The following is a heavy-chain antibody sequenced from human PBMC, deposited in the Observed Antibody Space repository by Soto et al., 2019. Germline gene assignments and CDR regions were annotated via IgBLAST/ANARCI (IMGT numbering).Heavy chain of an antibody. CDR3: TTGIEQLYYYGMDV. Sequence: GGSLRLSCAASGFTFSNAWMSWVRQAPGKGLEWVGRIKSKTDGGTTDYAAPVKGRFTISRDESKNTLYLQMNSLKTEDTAVYYCTTGIEQLYYYGMDVWGQGTTVTSP. CDR1: GFTFSNAW. J-gene: IGHJ6*02. CDR2: IKSKTDGGTT. V-gene: IGHV3-15*01. D-gene: IGHD5-18*01.